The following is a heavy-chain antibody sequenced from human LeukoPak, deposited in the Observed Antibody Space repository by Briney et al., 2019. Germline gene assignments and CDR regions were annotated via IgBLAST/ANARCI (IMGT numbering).Heavy chain of an antibody. J-gene: IGHJ4*02. CDR1: GYTFTGYY. V-gene: IGHV1-2*02. D-gene: IGHD5-18*01. Sequence: GASVKVSCKASGYTFTGYYIHWVRQAPGQGLEWMGWINPNSGGTNYAQKFQGRVTMTRDTSISTAYLEVSWLSSGDTAVYYCARDFGTYGTAMATGFDYCGQGTLVTVSS. CDR2: INPNSGGT. CDR3: ARDFGTYGTAMATGFDY.